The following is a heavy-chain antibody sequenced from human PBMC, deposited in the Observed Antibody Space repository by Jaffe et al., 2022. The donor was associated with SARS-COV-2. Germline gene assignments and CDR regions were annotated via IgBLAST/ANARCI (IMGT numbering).Heavy chain of an antibody. J-gene: IGHJ6*02. Sequence: QVTLKESGPVLVKPTETLTLTCTVSGFSLSNARMGVSWIRQPPGKALEWLAHIFSNDEKSYSTSLKSRLTISKDTSKSQVVLTMTNMDPVDTATYYCARMGELWSRHYYYYYGMDVWGQGTTVTVSS. D-gene: IGHD3-10*01. CDR3: ARMGELWSRHYYYYYGMDV. CDR1: GFSLSNARMG. CDR2: IFSNDEK. V-gene: IGHV2-26*01.